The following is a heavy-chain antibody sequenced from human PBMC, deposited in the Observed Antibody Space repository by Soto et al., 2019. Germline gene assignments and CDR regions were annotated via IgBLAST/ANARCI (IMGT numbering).Heavy chain of an antibody. CDR1: GFIFSSYG. J-gene: IGHJ6*02. CDR3: AKDWGDGTSADPGANGKGGYYYGMDV. CDR2: ISYDGSNK. V-gene: IGHV3-30*18. D-gene: IGHD2-2*01. Sequence: QVQLVESGGGVVQPGRSLRLSCAASGFIFSSYGMHWVRQAPGKGLEWVAVISYDGSNKYYADSVKGRFTISSSKNTMYLQMNRLRAEDTAVYYCAKDWGDGTSADPGANGKGGYYYGMDVWGQGTTVTVSS.